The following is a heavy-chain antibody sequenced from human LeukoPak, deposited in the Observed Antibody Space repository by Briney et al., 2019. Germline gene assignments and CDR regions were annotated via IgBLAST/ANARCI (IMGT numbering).Heavy chain of an antibody. CDR2: INHSGST. D-gene: IGHD3-16*01. V-gene: IGHV4-34*01. CDR1: GGSFSGYY. CDR3: AGDRGEAYYYMDV. J-gene: IGHJ6*03. Sequence: SETLSLTCAVYGGSFSGYYWSWIRQPPGKGLEWIGEINHSGSTNYNPSLKSRVTISVDTSKNQFSLKLSSVTAADTAVYYCAGDRGEAYYYMDVWGKGTTVTISS.